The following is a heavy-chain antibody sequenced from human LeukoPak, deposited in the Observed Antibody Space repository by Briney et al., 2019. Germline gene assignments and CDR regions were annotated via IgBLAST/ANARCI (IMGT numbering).Heavy chain of an antibody. J-gene: IGHJ4*02. Sequence: PSETLSLTCTVSGASISSGTYYWGWIRQPPGKGLEWIGSASYSGNTYYNPSLKSRVTILVDTSKNQFSLKMTSVTAADTAVYYCARDQYYDVSTYYEIDYWGQGTLVTVSS. D-gene: IGHD3-22*01. CDR1: GASISSGTYY. CDR3: ARDQYYDVSTYYEIDY. V-gene: IGHV4-39*07. CDR2: ASYSGNT.